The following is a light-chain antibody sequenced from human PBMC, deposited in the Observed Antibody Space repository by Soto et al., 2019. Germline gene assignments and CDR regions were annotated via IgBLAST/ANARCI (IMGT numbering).Light chain of an antibody. V-gene: IGKV3-20*01. Sequence: IVMPQSPATLSVSPGERVTLSCRASQSVSSNLAWYQQKPGQAPRLLIYAASSRATGIPDRFSGSGSGTDFTLTISRLEPEDFAVYYCQQYGSSGTFGQGTKVDIK. CDR1: QSVSSN. CDR3: QQYGSSGT. J-gene: IGKJ1*01. CDR2: AAS.